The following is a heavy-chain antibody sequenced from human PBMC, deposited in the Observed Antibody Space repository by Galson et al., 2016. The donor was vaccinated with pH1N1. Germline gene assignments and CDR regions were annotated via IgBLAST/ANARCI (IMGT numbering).Heavy chain of an antibody. CDR1: GFTFRNYG. CDR2: IWYDGSKT. Sequence: SLRLSCAASGFTFRNYGLHWVRQAPGKGLEWVAVIWYDGSKTYYADSVKGRFTISRDNSKNTLDLQMNSLRVEDTAVYYCARKKITATQSLLNYYCYGMDVWGQGTAVTVSS. D-gene: IGHD1-20*01. CDR3: ARKKITATQSLLNYYCYGMDV. V-gene: IGHV3-33*01. J-gene: IGHJ6*02.